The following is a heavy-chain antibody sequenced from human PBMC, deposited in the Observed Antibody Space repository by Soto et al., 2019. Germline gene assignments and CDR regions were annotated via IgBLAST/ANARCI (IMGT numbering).Heavy chain of an antibody. V-gene: IGHV1-69*13. CDR1: GGTFSSYA. CDR2: IIPIFGTA. Sequence: SVKVSCKASGGTFSSYAISWVRQAPGQGLEWMGGIIPIFGTANYAQKFQGRVTITADESTSTAYMELSSLRSDDTAVYYCARDWRGAEGFDPWGQGTLVTVSS. CDR3: ARDWRGAEGFDP. D-gene: IGHD3-3*01. J-gene: IGHJ5*02.